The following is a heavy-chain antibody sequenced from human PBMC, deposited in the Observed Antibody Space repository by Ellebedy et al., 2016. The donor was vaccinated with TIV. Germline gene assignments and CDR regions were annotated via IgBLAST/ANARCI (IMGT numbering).Heavy chain of an antibody. CDR3: ARDMGGAYYY. CDR2: ISSSGTLI. CDR1: GFTFSSYS. D-gene: IGHD3-10*01. J-gene: IGHJ4*02. V-gene: IGHV3-48*04. Sequence: GGSLRLSXAASGFTFSSYSMNWVRQAPGKGLEWVSYISSSGTLIYYADSVKGRFTISRDDAKNSLNLQMNSLRTEDTAVYYCARDMGGAYYYWGQGTLVTVSS.